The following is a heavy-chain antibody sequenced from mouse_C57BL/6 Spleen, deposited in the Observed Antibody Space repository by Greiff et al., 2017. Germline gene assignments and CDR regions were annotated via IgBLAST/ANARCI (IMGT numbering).Heavy chain of an antibody. J-gene: IGHJ2*01. CDR2: IYPGSGST. CDR3: ARDPITTVVAKYFDY. Sequence: QVQLQQPGAELVKPGASVKMSCKASGYTFTSYWITWVKQRPGQGLEWIGDIYPGSGSTNYNEKFKSKATLTVDTSSSTAYMQLSSLTSEDSAVYYCARDPITTVVAKYFDYWGQGTTLTVSS. V-gene: IGHV1-55*01. CDR1: GYTFTSYW. D-gene: IGHD1-1*01.